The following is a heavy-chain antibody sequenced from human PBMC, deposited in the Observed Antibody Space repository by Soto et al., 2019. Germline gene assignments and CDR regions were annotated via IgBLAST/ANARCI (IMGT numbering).Heavy chain of an antibody. D-gene: IGHD4-17*01. CDR1: GFTFAGYST. CDR3: ARLPKGSTVTS. V-gene: IGHV3-23*01. Sequence: EVHLLESGGGLVQPGGSLRLSCAASGFTFAGYSTMSWVRQAPGKGLEWVSSISGSGGSTYYADSVKGRFTISRDNSKNSLFLQMNGLRDEDTAVYYCARLPKGSTVTSWGQGTLVTVSS. CDR2: ISGSGGST. J-gene: IGHJ4*02.